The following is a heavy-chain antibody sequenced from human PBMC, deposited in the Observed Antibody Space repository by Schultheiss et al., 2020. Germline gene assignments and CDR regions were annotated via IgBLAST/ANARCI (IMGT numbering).Heavy chain of an antibody. Sequence: GGSLRLSCAASGFTFSYYYMSGVRQAPGKGLEWVGRIKSKTDGGTTDYAAPVKGRFTISRDDSKNTLYLQMNSLKTEDTAVYYCTTAGIVGATYFDYWGQGTLVTVSS. V-gene: IGHV3-15*01. J-gene: IGHJ4*02. CDR2: IKSKTDGGTT. CDR1: GFTFSYYY. D-gene: IGHD1-26*01. CDR3: TTAGIVGATYFDY.